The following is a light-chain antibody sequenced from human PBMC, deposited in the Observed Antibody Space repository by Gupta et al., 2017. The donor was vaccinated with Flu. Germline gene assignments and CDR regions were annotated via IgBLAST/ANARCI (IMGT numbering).Light chain of an antibody. Sequence: QSALTQPPSVSAAPGQRVTISCSGTNSNIGSNYVSWYQQLPGTAPKLLIYDNNKRPSGIPDRFSGSKSGTSATLAITGLQTGDEADYYCGTWDVSLTSSWVFGGGTKLTVL. CDR2: DNN. CDR3: GTWDVSLTSSWV. J-gene: IGLJ3*02. V-gene: IGLV1-51*01. CDR1: NSNIGSNY.